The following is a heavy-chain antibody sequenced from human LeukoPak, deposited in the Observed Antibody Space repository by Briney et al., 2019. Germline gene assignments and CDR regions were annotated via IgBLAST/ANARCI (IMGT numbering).Heavy chain of an antibody. CDR1: GFTFSSYW. CDR2: IKQDGSEK. D-gene: IGHD6-19*01. CDR3: ARDPVYSSGWDYFDY. J-gene: IGHJ4*02. Sequence: RGSLRLSCAASGFTFSSYWMSWVRQAPGKGLEWVANIKQDGSEKYYVDSVKGRFTISRDNAKNSLYLQMNSLRAEDTAVYYSARDPVYSSGWDYFDYWGQGTLVTVSS. V-gene: IGHV3-7*01.